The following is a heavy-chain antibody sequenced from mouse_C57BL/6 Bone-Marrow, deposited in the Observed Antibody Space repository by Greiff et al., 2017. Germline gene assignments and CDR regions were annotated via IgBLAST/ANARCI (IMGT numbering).Heavy chain of an antibody. Sequence: VQLQQPGAELVKPGASVKLSCKASGYTFTSYWMLWVKQRPGQGLEWIGMIHPNSGSTNYNEKFKSKATLTVDKSSSTAYMQLSSLTSEDSAVYYCARSNSTFAMDYWGQGTSVTVSS. V-gene: IGHV1-64*01. CDR3: ARSNSTFAMDY. D-gene: IGHD2-5*01. CDR2: IHPNSGST. J-gene: IGHJ4*01. CDR1: GYTFTSYW.